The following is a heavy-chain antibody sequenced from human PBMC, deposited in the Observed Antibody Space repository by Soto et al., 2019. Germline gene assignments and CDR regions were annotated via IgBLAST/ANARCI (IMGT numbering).Heavy chain of an antibody. CDR2: IYWDDAK. J-gene: IGHJ5*02. CDR1: GFSLSTSGVG. D-gene: IGHD2-15*01. Sequence: QITLKESGPTLVKPTQTLTLTCTFSGFSLSTSGVGVGWISQPPGKALEWLALIYWDDAKRYSPSLKSTLTSTKDTSKKQVVLTTTNMDPVDTATYYCAPPPGGGPGDNWFDPWGQGSLDTVSS. V-gene: IGHV2-5*02. CDR3: APPPGGGPGDNWFDP.